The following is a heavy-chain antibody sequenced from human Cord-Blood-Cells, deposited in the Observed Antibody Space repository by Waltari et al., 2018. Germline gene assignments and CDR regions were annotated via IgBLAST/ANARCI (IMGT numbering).Heavy chain of an antibody. Sequence: QVQLQESGPGLVKPSETLSLTCTVSGGSISSYYWSWIRQPPGKGLEWIGYIYYSGSTNYNPSLKSRGTISVDTPKNQFSLKLSSVTAADTAVYYCARRGTTGTTGWFDPWGQGTLVTVSS. CDR2: IYYSGST. D-gene: IGHD1-1*01. CDR1: GGSISSYY. V-gene: IGHV4-59*08. J-gene: IGHJ5*02. CDR3: ARRGTTGTTGWFDP.